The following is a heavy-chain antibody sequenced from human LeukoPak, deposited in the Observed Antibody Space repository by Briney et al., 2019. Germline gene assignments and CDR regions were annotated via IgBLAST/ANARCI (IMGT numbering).Heavy chain of an antibody. CDR2: INSDGSST. D-gene: IGHD4-23*01. CDR3: ARDSGTTVGYFDY. CDR1: GFTFSSYW. J-gene: IGHJ4*02. Sequence: GGSLRLSCAASGFTFSSYWMHWVRQAPGKGLVWVSRINSDGSSTSYADSVKGRFTISRDNAKNTVYLQMNSLRAEDTAVYYCARDSGTTVGYFDYWGQGTLVAVSS. V-gene: IGHV3-74*01.